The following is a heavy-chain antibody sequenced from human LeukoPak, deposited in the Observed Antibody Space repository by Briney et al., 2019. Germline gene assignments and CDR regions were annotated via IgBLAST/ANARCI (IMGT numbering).Heavy chain of an antibody. J-gene: IGHJ4*02. CDR3: ARGPYYDSWSGYHFDY. CDR2: ISSSSSTI. D-gene: IGHD3-3*01. CDR1: GFTFSSYS. V-gene: IGHV3-48*01. Sequence: GGSLGLSCAASGFTFSSYSMNWVRQAPGKGLEWVSYISSSSSTIYYADSVKGRFTISRDNAKNSLYLQMNSLRAEDTAVYYCARGPYYDSWSGYHFDYWGQGTLVTVSS.